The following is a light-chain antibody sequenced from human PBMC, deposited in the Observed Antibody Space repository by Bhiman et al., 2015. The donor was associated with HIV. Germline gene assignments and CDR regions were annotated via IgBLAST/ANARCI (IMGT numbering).Light chain of an antibody. CDR1: SSDVGGYNY. V-gene: IGLV2-14*03. CDR3: SSYTSSSSYV. CDR2: DVT. J-gene: IGLJ1*01. Sequence: QSALAQPASVSGSPGQSITISCTGTSSDVGGYNYVSWYQVHPGKAPKLIIYDVTKRPSGVSNRFSGSKSDNTASLAISGLRAEDEADYYCSSYTSSSSYVFGTGTKVTV.